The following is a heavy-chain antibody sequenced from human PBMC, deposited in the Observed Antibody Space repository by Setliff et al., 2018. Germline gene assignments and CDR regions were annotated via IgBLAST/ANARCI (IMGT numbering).Heavy chain of an antibody. CDR2: IYNIGET. Sequence: PGGSLRLSCAASGFTFSTHSMSWVRQAPGKGLEWVSVIYNIGETRYADSVKGRFTISRDNSKNTLYLQMNSLRPEDTAVYYCARTCSGSGCYAGLESWGQGTPVTVSS. V-gene: IGHV3-66*02. D-gene: IGHD2-15*01. CDR3: ARTCSGSGCYAGLES. J-gene: IGHJ4*02. CDR1: GFTFSTHS.